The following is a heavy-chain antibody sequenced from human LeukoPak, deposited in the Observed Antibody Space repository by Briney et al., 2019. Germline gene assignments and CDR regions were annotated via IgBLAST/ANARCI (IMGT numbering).Heavy chain of an antibody. CDR1: GFTFSSYA. D-gene: IGHD1-26*01. V-gene: IGHV3-30-3*01. CDR3: ARGEIRGSYPYYFDY. Sequence: GRSLRLSCAASGFTFSSYAMHWVRQAPGKGLEWVAVISYDGSNKYYADSVKGRFTISRDNSKNTLYLQMNSLRAEDTAVYYCARGEIRGSYPYYFDYWGQGTLVTVSS. CDR2: ISYDGSNK. J-gene: IGHJ4*02.